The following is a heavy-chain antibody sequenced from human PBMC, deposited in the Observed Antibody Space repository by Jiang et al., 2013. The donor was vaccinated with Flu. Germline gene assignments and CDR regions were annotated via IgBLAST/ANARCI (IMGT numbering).Heavy chain of an antibody. D-gene: IGHD4-17*01. Sequence: YISSSSSYTNYADSVKGRFTISRDNAKNSLYLQMNSLRAEDTAVYYCARPMRGHDYGDSLVYYYYGMDVWGQGTTVTVSS. CDR3: ARPMRGHDYGDSLVYYYYGMDV. J-gene: IGHJ6*02. V-gene: IGHV3-11*06. CDR2: ISSSSSYT.